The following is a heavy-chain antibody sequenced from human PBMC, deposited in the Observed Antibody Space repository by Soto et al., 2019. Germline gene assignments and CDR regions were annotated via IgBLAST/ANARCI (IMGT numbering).Heavy chain of an antibody. V-gene: IGHV1-46*01. J-gene: IGHJ4*02. Sequence: QVQLMQSGAEVKKPGASVKVSCKASGDTFTAYYIHWVRQAPGQGLEWMGTVNPSGGHTTYAQHFLGRVTMTRDTSTSTLYMELTSLTSDDTAIYYCARGGHVVVVTAALAYWGQGTLVTVSS. D-gene: IGHD2-21*02. CDR2: VNPSGGHT. CDR1: GDTFTAYY. CDR3: ARGGHVVVVTAALAY.